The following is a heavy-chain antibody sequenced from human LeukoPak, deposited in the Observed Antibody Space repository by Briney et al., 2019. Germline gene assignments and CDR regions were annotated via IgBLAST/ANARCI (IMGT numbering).Heavy chain of an antibody. J-gene: IGHJ4*02. D-gene: IGHD3-10*01. CDR3: ASLPSGSSCVTY. Sequence: SETLSLTCPAPGCSMMNFKWAWIPQSPGKGLEWIGYIHSSGSTKYNPSLKSRVTISVDTSKNQFSLNLSSVTAADTALYYCASLPSGSSCVTYWSQGTLVTVSS. V-gene: IGHV4-59*08. CDR1: GCSMMNFK. CDR2: IHSSGST.